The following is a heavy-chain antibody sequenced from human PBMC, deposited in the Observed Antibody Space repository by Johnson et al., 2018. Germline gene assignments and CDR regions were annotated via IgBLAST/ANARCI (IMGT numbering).Heavy chain of an antibody. D-gene: IGHD1-1*01. V-gene: IGHV3-23*04. CDR2: ITNDGRST. Sequence: VQLVESGGGVVQPGGSLRLSCVASGFTFSSYAMSWVRQAPGKGLEWVSAITNDGRSTYSADSVKARFIISRDNSKNPLFLQMNRLRADDTAIYYCAKEGGGTYHYSSMDVWFKGTTVTVSS. CDR1: GFTFSSYA. J-gene: IGHJ6*03. CDR3: AKEGGGTYHYSSMDV.